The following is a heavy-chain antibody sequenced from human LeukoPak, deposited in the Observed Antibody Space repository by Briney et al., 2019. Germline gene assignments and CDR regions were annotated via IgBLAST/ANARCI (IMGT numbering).Heavy chain of an antibody. CDR2: IYYNGST. Sequence: SETLSLTCTVSGGSISRSRDYWGWIRQPPGKGLEWIGSIYYNGSTYYNPSLKSRVTISVDTSKNQFSLKLSSVTAADTAVYYCARRPSYGVIYYYYYMDVWGKGTTVTISS. D-gene: IGHD5-18*01. CDR3: ARRPSYGVIYYYYYMDV. CDR1: GGSISRSRDY. J-gene: IGHJ6*03. V-gene: IGHV4-39*07.